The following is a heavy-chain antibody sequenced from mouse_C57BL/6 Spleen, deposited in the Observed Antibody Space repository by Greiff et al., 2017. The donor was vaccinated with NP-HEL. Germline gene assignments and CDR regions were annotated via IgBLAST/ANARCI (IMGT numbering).Heavy chain of an antibody. CDR1: GYTFTSYW. D-gene: IGHD2-2*01. V-gene: IGHV1-69*01. CDR2: IDPSDSYT. Sequence: QVQLQQPGAELVMPGASVKLSCKASGYTFTSYWMHWVKQRPGQGLEWIGEIDPSDSYTNYNQKFKGKSTLTVDKSSSTAYMQLSSLTSEDSAVYYCARGGGYYRYFDVWGTGTTVTVSS. J-gene: IGHJ1*03. CDR3: ARGGGYYRYFDV.